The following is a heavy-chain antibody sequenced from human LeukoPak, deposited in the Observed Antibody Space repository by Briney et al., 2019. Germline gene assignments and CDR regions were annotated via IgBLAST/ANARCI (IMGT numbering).Heavy chain of an antibody. CDR3: ARDMYDNGWSSFDY. D-gene: IGHD3-10*01. CDR2: ISSSGYIT. Sequence: GGSLRLSCAASGFALETYSMNWVRQAPGKGLQWVSYISSSGYITYYADSVRGRFTISRDNSKNTLYLQMNSLRAEDTALYYCARDMYDNGWSSFDYWGQGTLVTVSS. CDR1: GFALETYS. J-gene: IGHJ4*02. V-gene: IGHV3-48*01.